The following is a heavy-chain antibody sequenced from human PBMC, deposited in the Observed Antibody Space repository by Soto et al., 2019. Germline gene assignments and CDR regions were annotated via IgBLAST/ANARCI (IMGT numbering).Heavy chain of an antibody. J-gene: IGHJ5*02. Sequence: QVTVKESGPVLVKPTETLTLTCTVSGFSLSDARMGVSWIRQPPGKALEWLAHIFSNDAKFYSTSLKSRLTVSKDTSKSQVVLTMTNMDPVDTATHYCARILEITMIRGPWGQGTLVTVSS. V-gene: IGHV2-26*01. CDR2: IFSNDAK. D-gene: IGHD3-10*01. CDR1: GFSLSDARMG. CDR3: ARILEITMIRGP.